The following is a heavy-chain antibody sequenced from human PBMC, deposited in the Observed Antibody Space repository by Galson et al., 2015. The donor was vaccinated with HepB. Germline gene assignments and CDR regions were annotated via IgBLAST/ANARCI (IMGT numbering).Heavy chain of an antibody. Sequence: SLRLSCAASGFTFSSYVMHWVRQAPGKGLEWVAGIWFDGTDKYYADSVKGRFTISRDNSNNTLFLQLNSLRAEDTAVYYCARELPGVEWGFDYWGQGTLVTVSS. CDR1: GFTFSSYV. J-gene: IGHJ4*02. CDR3: ARELPGVEWGFDY. CDR2: IWFDGTDK. V-gene: IGHV3-33*01. D-gene: IGHD1-26*01.